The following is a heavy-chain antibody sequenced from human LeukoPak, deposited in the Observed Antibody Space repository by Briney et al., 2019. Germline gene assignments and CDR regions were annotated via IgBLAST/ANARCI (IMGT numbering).Heavy chain of an antibody. CDR3: ARLDYDFWVDKRYYYYMDV. CDR2: IYYSGST. CDR1: GGSISSGDYY. Sequence: SETLSLTCTVSGGSISSGDYYWSWIRQPPGKGLEWIGYIYYSGSTYYSPSLKSRVTISVDTSKNQFSLKLSSVTAADTAVYYCARLDYDFWVDKRYYYYMDVWGKGTTVTVSS. V-gene: IGHV4-30-4*01. D-gene: IGHD3-3*01. J-gene: IGHJ6*03.